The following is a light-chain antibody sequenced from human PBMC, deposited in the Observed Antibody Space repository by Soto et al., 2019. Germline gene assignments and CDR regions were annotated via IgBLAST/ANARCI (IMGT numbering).Light chain of an antibody. J-gene: IGLJ3*02. Sequence: QPVLTQPASVSGSPGQSITISCTGTSSDVGGYDYVSWYQQYPGKAPTLMIYEVNNRPSGVSTRFSGSKSGNTASLTISGLQAEDEADYYCTSYTSSSVNWVFGGGTKLTVL. V-gene: IGLV2-14*01. CDR1: SSDVGGYDY. CDR2: EVN. CDR3: TSYTSSSVNWV.